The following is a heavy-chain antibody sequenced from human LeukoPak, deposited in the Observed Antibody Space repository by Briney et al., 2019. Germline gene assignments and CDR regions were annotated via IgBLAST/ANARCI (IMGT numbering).Heavy chain of an antibody. J-gene: IGHJ4*02. V-gene: IGHV3-23*01. D-gene: IGHD4-17*01. CDR2: ISGSGGST. Sequence: GGSLRLSCAASGFTFSSYAMSWVRQAPGKGLEWVSGISGSGGSTYYADSVKGRFTISRDNSKNTLYLQMNSLRAEDTAVYYCARDPGDYVRQLGQRFDYWGQGTLVTVSS. CDR1: GFTFSSYA. CDR3: ARDPGDYVRQLGQRFDY.